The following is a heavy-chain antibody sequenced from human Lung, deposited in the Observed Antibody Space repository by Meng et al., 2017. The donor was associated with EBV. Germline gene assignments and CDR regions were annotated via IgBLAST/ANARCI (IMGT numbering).Heavy chain of an antibody. J-gene: IGHJ4*02. V-gene: IGHV4-59*08. CDR3: ARQSGYFDY. CDR1: GGSISSYY. D-gene: IGHD3-10*01. Sequence: QGRLQGSGPGLVNPSETLSLTCTVSGGSISSYYWSWIRQPPGKGLEWIGHIYYSGSTNYNPSLKSRVTISVDTSKNQFSLKLSSVTATDTAVYYCARQSGYFDYWGQGTLVTVSS. CDR2: IYYSGST.